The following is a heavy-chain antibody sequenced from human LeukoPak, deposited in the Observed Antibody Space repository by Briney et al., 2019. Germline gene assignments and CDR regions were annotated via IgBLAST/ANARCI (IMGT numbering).Heavy chain of an antibody. Sequence: PGASVKVSCKASGYTFTGYYMHWVRQAPGQGLEWMGWINPNSGGTNYAQKFQGRVTMTRDTSISTAYMELSRLRSDDTAVYYCAREPPVATVTISWFDPWGQGTLVTVSS. J-gene: IGHJ5*02. V-gene: IGHV1-2*02. CDR2: INPNSGGT. CDR1: GYTFTGYY. D-gene: IGHD4-17*01. CDR3: AREPPVATVTISWFDP.